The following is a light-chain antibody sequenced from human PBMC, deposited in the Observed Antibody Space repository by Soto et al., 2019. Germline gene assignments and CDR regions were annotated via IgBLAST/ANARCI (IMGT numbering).Light chain of an antibody. CDR2: DVS. CDR3: SSYTSGSTPWV. J-gene: IGLJ1*01. Sequence: QSALTQPTSVSGSPGQSITISCTGTSSDVGGYNYVSWYQHHPGKAPKLMICDVSDRPSGVSNRFSGSKSGNTASLTISGLQAEDEADYYCSSYTSGSTPWVFGTGTKATVL. CDR1: SSDVGGYNY. V-gene: IGLV2-14*03.